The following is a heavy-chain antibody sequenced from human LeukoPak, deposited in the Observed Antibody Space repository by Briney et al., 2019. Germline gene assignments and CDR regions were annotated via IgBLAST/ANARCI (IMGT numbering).Heavy chain of an antibody. Sequence: SETLSLTCTVSGGSISSYYWSWIRQPLGKGLEWIGYIYYSGSTNYNPSLKSRVTISVDTSKNQFSLKLSSVTAADTAVYYCARLYGYSYGRDYWGQGTLVTVSS. CDR1: GGSISSYY. CDR2: IYYSGST. J-gene: IGHJ4*02. CDR3: ARLYGYSYGRDY. D-gene: IGHD5-18*01. V-gene: IGHV4-59*08.